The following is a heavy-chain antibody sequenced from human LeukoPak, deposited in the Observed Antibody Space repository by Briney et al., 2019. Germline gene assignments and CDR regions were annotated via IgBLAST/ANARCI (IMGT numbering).Heavy chain of an antibody. CDR2: IYPGDSDS. CDR1: GYSFTSYW. D-gene: IGHD6-13*01. V-gene: IGHV5-51*01. J-gene: IGHJ4*02. CDR3: ARPAYSGSWPFDY. Sequence: GESLKISCKASGYSFTSYWIGWVRQMPGKGLEWLGIIYPGDSDSRYSPSLQGQVTISADKSISTTYLQWSSLKASDTAMYYCARPAYSGSWPFDYWGQGTLVTVSS.